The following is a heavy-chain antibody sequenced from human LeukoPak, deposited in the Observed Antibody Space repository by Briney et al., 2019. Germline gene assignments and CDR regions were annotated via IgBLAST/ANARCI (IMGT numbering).Heavy chain of an antibody. CDR1: GFTFSSYS. D-gene: IGHD6-13*01. CDR2: ISSSSSYI. J-gene: IGHJ4*02. Sequence: GGSLRLSCAASGFTFSSYSMNWVRQAPGKGLGWVSYISSSSSYIYYADSVKGRFTISRDNAKNSLYLQMNSLRAEDTAVYYCAKDFAYSSSFGTFDYWGQGTLVTVSS. V-gene: IGHV3-21*05. CDR3: AKDFAYSSSFGTFDY.